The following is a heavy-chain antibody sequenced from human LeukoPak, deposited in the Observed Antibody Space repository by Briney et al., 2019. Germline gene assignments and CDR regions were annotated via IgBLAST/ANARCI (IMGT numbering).Heavy chain of an antibody. Sequence: EASVKVSCKASGGTFSSYAISWVRQAPGQGLEWMGGIIPIFGTANYAQKFQGRVTITTDESTSTAYMELSSLRSEDMAVYYCARRGIVGARRGAFDIWGQGTMVTVSS. V-gene: IGHV1-69*05. J-gene: IGHJ3*02. CDR3: ARRGIVGARRGAFDI. D-gene: IGHD1-26*01. CDR1: GGTFSSYA. CDR2: IIPIFGTA.